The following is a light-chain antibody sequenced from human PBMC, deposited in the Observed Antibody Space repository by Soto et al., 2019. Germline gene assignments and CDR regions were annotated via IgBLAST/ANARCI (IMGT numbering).Light chain of an antibody. V-gene: IGKV3-20*01. CDR3: QQHSRSIT. CDR2: GAS. Sequence: VLTQSPGTLSLSPGERATLSCRASQSVNNNYLAWYQQKPGQSPRLLIYGASIRATAIPDRSSGSGSGTDFTLTISRLEPEDSAVYYCQQHSRSITFGGGTKVEIK. CDR1: QSVNNNY. J-gene: IGKJ4*01.